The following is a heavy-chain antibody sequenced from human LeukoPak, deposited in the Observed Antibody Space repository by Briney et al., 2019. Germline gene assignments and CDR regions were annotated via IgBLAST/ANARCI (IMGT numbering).Heavy chain of an antibody. V-gene: IGHV1-8*01. CDR2: MNPNSGAT. D-gene: IGHD6-6*01. J-gene: IGHJ4*02. CDR1: GYTFSSND. Sequence: GASVKVSCKTSGYTFSSNDINWVRQPPGQGLEWMGWMNPNSGATGYAQKFQGRVTMTRDTSISTAYMELSSLRSEDTAVYYCAREGRSSSLDYWGQGTLVTVSS. CDR3: AREGRSSSLDY.